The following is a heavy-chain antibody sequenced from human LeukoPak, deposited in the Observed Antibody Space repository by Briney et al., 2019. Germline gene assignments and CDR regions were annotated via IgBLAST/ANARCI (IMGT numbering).Heavy chain of an antibody. CDR2: IYHSGST. J-gene: IGHJ3*02. V-gene: IGHV4-4*02. CDR3: ARGEVGIQLWFWAFGI. Sequence: KTSETLSLTCAVSGGSISSSNWWSWVRQPPGKGLEWIGEIYHSGSTNYNPSLKSRVTISVDKSKSQFSLKLSSVTAADTAVYYCARGEVGIQLWFWAFGIWGQGTMVTVSS. CDR1: GGSISSSNW. D-gene: IGHD5-18*01.